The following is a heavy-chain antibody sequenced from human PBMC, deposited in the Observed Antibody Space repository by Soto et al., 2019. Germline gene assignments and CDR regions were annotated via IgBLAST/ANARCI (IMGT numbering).Heavy chain of an antibody. CDR1: GGSINGGDYY. Sequence: SETLSLTCAVSGGSINGGDYYWSWVRQAPGKGLEWIGSIYYSGSGYYNPSLKARITMSVDMSKNQFSLRLASVTAADTAVYYCARGAQLERRRFDYWGQGTLVTVSS. V-gene: IGHV4-30-4*01. CDR2: IYYSGSG. J-gene: IGHJ4*02. D-gene: IGHD1-1*01. CDR3: ARGAQLERRRFDY.